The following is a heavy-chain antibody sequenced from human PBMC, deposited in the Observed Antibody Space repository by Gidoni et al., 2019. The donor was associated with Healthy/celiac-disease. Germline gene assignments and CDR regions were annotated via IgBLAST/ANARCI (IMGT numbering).Heavy chain of an antibody. D-gene: IGHD3-9*01. Sequence: QLQLHASGPGLVTPSETLSLTCTVSGGSIRSSSYSWGWIRQPPGKGLEWIGSIYYSGSTYYNPSLKSRVTISVDTSKNQFSLKLSSVTAADTAVYYCARLTDYDILTGYYLPADNAFDIWGQGTMVTVSS. V-gene: IGHV4-39*01. CDR1: GGSIRSSSYS. CDR2: IYYSGST. J-gene: IGHJ3*02. CDR3: ARLTDYDILTGYYLPADNAFDI.